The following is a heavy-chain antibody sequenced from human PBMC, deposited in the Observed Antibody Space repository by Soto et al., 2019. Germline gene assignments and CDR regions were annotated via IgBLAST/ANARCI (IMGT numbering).Heavy chain of an antibody. CDR2: IYHSGST. CDR1: GYSISSGYY. CDR3: ARDLLAVDRTDY. V-gene: IGHV4-38-2*02. J-gene: IGHJ4*02. D-gene: IGHD5-12*01. Sequence: SETLSLTCAVSGYSISSGYYWGWIRQPPGKGLEWIGSIYHSGSTYYNPSLKSRVTISVDTSKNQFSLKLSSVTAADTAVYYCARDLLAVDRTDYWGQRTLVTVSS.